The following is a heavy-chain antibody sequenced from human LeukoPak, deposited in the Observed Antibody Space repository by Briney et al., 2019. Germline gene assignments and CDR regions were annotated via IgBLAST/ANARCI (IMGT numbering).Heavy chain of an antibody. Sequence: GASVNVSCKVSVYTLTELSMHWVRQAPGKGLEWMGGFDPEDGETIYAQKFQGRVTMTEDTSTDTAYMELSSLRSEDTAVYYCATSLRSLGRLGAFDIWGQGTMVTVSS. D-gene: IGHD5-12*01. J-gene: IGHJ3*02. CDR1: VYTLTELS. CDR2: FDPEDGET. CDR3: ATSLRSLGRLGAFDI. V-gene: IGHV1-24*01.